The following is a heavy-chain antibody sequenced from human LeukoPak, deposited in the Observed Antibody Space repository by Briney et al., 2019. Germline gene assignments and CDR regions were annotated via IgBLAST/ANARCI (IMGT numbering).Heavy chain of an antibody. CDR1: RFTFNSYA. D-gene: IGHD1-26*01. CDR2: ISYDGDNK. Sequence: PGGSLRLSCAASRFTFNSYAMHWVRQAPGKGLEWVAVISYDGDNKYYADSVKGRFTISRDNSKNTLYLQMSSLRAEDTSFYYCARVRSGSYYDFDYWGQGTLVTVSS. J-gene: IGHJ4*02. CDR3: ARVRSGSYYDFDY. V-gene: IGHV3-30-3*01.